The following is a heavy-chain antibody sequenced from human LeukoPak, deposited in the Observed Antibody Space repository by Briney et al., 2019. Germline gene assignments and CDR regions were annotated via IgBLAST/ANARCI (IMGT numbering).Heavy chain of an antibody. Sequence: PGGTLRLSCAASGFTFSSFSMNWVRQTPGKGLEWVSYISSSSDTIYYGDSVRGRFTISRDNAKNSLYLQMNSVRREDTAVYYCARDLISGAYTFDYWGQGALVTVSS. D-gene: IGHD1-26*01. CDR1: GFTFSSFS. J-gene: IGHJ4*02. CDR3: ARDLISGAYTFDY. CDR2: ISSSSDTI. V-gene: IGHV3-48*01.